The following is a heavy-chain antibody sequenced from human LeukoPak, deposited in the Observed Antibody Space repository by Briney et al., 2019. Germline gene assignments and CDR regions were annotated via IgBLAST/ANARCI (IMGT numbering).Heavy chain of an antibody. D-gene: IGHD3-10*01. CDR1: GYTFTNYA. V-gene: IGHV1-3*01. J-gene: IGHJ4*02. CDR3: ASLLGVRGVIRYYFDY. Sequence: ASVKVSCKASGYTFTNYALHWVRQAPGQRPEWMGWITAGNGNTKYSQNFQGRVTTTRDTSASTAYMELSSLRSEDTAVYYCASLLGVRGVIRYYFDYWGQGTLVTVSS. CDR2: ITAGNGNT.